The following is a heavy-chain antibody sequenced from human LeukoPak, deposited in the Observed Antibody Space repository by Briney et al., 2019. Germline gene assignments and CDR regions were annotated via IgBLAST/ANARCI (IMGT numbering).Heavy chain of an antibody. CDR3: ARAPRDFWSGYKYYSDY. V-gene: IGHV4-30-2*01. D-gene: IGHD3-3*01. Sequence: SETLSLTCAVSGGSISSGGYSWSWIRQPPGKGLEWIGYIYHSGSTYYNPSLKSRVTISVDRSKNQFSLKLSSVTAADTAVYYCARAPRDFWSGYKYYSDYWGQGTLVTVSS. CDR1: GGSISSGGYS. J-gene: IGHJ4*02. CDR2: IYHSGST.